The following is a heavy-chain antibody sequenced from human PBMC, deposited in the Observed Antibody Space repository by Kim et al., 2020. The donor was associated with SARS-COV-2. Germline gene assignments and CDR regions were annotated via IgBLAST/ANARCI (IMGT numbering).Heavy chain of an antibody. D-gene: IGHD3-10*01. CDR2: YI. J-gene: IGHJ4*02. CDR3: ARLVARGIIDY. Sequence: YIYYAESVTGRFTTSRDNAKSALYLQMSSLRAEDTAVYYCARLVARGIIDYWGQGILVTVSS. V-gene: IGHV3-21*01.